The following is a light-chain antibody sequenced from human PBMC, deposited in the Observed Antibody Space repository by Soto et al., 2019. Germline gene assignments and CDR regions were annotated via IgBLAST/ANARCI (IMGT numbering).Light chain of an antibody. V-gene: IGKV1-39*01. CDR2: NAS. J-gene: IGKJ1*01. CDR3: QQSYSTPRT. Sequence: DIQMTQAPTSLYSSVGARVTIPCLASQNINNFLNWYQQKSGKAPKLLIYNASTLESGVPSRFSGSGSGTDFTLTISSLQPEDFATYYCQQSYSTPRTVGQGNNVDVK. CDR1: QNINNF.